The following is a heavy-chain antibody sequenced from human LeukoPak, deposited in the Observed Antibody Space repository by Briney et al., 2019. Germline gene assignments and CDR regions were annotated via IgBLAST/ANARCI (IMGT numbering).Heavy chain of an antibody. CDR2: IYCSGST. V-gene: IGHV4-31*03. Sequence: SETLSLTCTVSGGSISSGGYYWSWIRQHPGKGLEWIGYIYCSGSTFYNPSLKSRVTISVDTSKNQFSLKLSSVTAADTAVYYCARVSIDAFDIWGQGTMVTVSS. CDR1: GGSISSGGYY. CDR3: ARVSIDAFDI. J-gene: IGHJ3*02.